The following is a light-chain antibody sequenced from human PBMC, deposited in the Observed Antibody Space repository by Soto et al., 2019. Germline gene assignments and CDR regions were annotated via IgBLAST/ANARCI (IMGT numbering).Light chain of an antibody. V-gene: IGKV1-5*03. CDR3: QHWVDYMWT. Sequence: DIHLTQSPSTLSASVGDRVTITCRASQSISSWLAWYQQKPGKAPKLLIYKASTLESGVPSRFSSSGSGTEFTLTISSLQADDFATYYCQHWVDYMWTFGQGTKVEI. CDR1: QSISSW. J-gene: IGKJ1*01. CDR2: KAS.